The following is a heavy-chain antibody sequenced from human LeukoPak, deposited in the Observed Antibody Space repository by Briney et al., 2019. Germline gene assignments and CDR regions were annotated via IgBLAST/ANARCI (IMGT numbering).Heavy chain of an antibody. Sequence: KPGGSLRLSCAASGITFSSYAMNWVRQAPGKGLEWVSSITSSSVYIYYTDSMKGRFTTSRDKAKNSLYLQMNSLRAEDTAVYYCARSDDYGDYLVDYWGQGTLVTVSS. CDR1: GITFSSYA. D-gene: IGHD4-17*01. CDR2: ITSSSVYI. V-gene: IGHV3-21*01. CDR3: ARSDDYGDYLVDY. J-gene: IGHJ4*02.